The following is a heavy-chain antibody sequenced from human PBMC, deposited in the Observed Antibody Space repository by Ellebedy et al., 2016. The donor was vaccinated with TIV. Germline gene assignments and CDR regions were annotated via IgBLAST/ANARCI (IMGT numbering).Heavy chain of an antibody. D-gene: IGHD6-13*01. V-gene: IGHV1-69*13. CDR1: GGSFSTSG. CDR3: ARNGGGIAGAGTFFDS. Sequence: AASVKVSCKASGGSFSTSGFSWVRQAPGQGLEWMGGFIPLFGTANYAQKFQGRVSITADESTSAGKLELSSLTSEDTAVYYCARNGGGIAGAGTFFDSWGQGTLVTVSS. CDR2: FIPLFGTA. J-gene: IGHJ4*02.